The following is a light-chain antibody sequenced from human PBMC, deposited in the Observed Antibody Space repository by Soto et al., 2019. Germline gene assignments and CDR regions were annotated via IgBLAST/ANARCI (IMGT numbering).Light chain of an antibody. CDR3: QQYNQWPPYT. CDR2: GAS. J-gene: IGKJ2*01. Sequence: EIVMTQSPAILSVSPGERATLSCRASQSVSRTLAWYQQKPGQSPRLLVYGASTRANGTPARFSGSGSGTEFTLTISTLQSEDVAVYYCQQYNQWPPYTFGQGTRVEMK. CDR1: QSVSRT. V-gene: IGKV3-15*01.